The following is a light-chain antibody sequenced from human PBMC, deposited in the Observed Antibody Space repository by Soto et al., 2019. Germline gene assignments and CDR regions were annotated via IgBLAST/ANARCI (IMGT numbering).Light chain of an antibody. CDR2: KAS. J-gene: IGKJ1*01. CDR1: QNIGYW. CDR3: QQYNTYSRT. V-gene: IGKV1-5*03. Sequence: DIQMTQSPSTLSASVGDRVTITCRASQNIGYWLAWYQQKPGKAPNLLIYKASNFESGVPSRFSGSGSGTEFTLTISSLQPHDFATYYCQQYNTYSRTFGQGTKVEV.